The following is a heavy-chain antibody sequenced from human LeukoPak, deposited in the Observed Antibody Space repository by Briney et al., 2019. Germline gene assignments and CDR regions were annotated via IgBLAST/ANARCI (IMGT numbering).Heavy chain of an antibody. Sequence: SETLSLTCAVYGGSFSGYYWSWIRQPPGKGLEWIGEINHSGSTNYNPSLKSRVTISVDTSKNQFSLKLSSVTAADTAVYYCARVVSYYDILTGYYEALHFDYWGQGTLVTVSS. CDR3: ARVVSYYDILTGYYEALHFDY. CDR1: GGSFSGYY. CDR2: INHSGST. V-gene: IGHV4-34*01. J-gene: IGHJ4*02. D-gene: IGHD3-9*01.